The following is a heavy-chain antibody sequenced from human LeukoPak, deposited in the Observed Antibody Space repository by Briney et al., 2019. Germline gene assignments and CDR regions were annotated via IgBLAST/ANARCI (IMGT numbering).Heavy chain of an antibody. V-gene: IGHV4-59*08. Sequence: PSETLSLTCTVSGGSISSYYWSWIRQPPGKGLEWIGYIYYSGSTNYNPSLKSRVTISVDTSKNQFSLKLSSVTAADTAVYYCARRRPWDGDYDYIDVWGKGTTVTVSS. CDR3: ARRRPWDGDYDYIDV. D-gene: IGHD4-17*01. CDR1: GGSISSYY. CDR2: IYYSGST. J-gene: IGHJ6*03.